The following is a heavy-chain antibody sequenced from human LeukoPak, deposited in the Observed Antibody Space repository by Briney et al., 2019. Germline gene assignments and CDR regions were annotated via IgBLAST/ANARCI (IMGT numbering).Heavy chain of an antibody. CDR1: GGSISSYY. CDR2: IYYSGST. D-gene: IGHD4-17*01. CDR3: ASVTTDKDAFDI. Sequence: PSETLSLTCTVSGGSISSYYWSWIRQPPGKGLEWIGYIYYSGSTNYNPSLKSRVTISVDTSKNQFSLKLSSVTAADTAVYYCASVTTDKDAFDIWGQGTMVTVSS. J-gene: IGHJ3*02. V-gene: IGHV4-59*08.